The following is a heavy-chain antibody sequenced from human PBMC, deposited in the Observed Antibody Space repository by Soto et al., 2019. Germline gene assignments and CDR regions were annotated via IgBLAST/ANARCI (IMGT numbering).Heavy chain of an antibody. CDR3: ASSIAAAGNHYFDY. Sequence: SVKVSCKASGGTFSSYAISWVRQAPGQGLEWMGGIIPIFGTANYAQKFQGRVTITADESTSTAYMELSSLRSEDTAVYYCASSIAAAGNHYFDYWGQGTLVTVSS. D-gene: IGHD6-13*01. J-gene: IGHJ4*02. CDR1: GGTFSSYA. CDR2: IIPIFGTA. V-gene: IGHV1-69*13.